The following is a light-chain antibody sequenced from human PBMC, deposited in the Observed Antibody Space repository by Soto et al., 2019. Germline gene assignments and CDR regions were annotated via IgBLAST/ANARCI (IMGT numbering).Light chain of an antibody. CDR2: EVN. J-gene: IGLJ1*01. V-gene: IGLV2-8*01. CDR1: SSDVGGYNY. CDR3: YSYAGSHNV. Sequence: QSVLTQPPSASGSPGQSVTISCTGTSSDVGGYNYVSWYQQHPGRAPRLMIYEVNKRPSGVPDRFSGSKSGDTASLTVSGLQAEDEADYCCYSYAGSHNVFGTGTKLTVL.